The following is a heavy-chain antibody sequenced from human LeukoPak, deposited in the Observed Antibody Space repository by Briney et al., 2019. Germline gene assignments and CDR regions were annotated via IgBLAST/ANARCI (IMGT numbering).Heavy chain of an antibody. D-gene: IGHD6-19*01. CDR1: GGSISNYY. J-gene: IGHJ4*02. V-gene: IGHV4-30-4*08. CDR3: ARDPSGSGWND. CDR2: IYYSGST. Sequence: SETLSLTCTVSGGSISNYYWSWIRQPPGKGLEWIGYIYYSGSTYYDPSLKSRVTISVDTSKNQFSLKLSSVTAADTAVYYCARDPSGSGWNDWGQGTLVTVSS.